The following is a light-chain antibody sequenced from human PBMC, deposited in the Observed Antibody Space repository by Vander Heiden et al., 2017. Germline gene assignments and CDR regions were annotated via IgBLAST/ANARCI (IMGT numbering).Light chain of an antibody. J-gene: IGLJ3*02. CDR1: SSNIGRDT. V-gene: IGLV1-44*01. CDR2: NNN. Sequence: QSALTQPPSAPGTPGQRVSISCSGSSSNIGRDTVNWYQQLPGTAPKLLIYNNNPRPSGVPDRFSGSKSGTSASLAISGLQSEDEADYYCAAWDDSLNGWVFGGGTKLTVL. CDR3: AAWDDSLNGWV.